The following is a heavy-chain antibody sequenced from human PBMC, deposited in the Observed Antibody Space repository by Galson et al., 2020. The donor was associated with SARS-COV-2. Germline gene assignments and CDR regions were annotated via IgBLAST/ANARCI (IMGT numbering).Heavy chain of an antibody. CDR1: GFTFSSYA. D-gene: IGHD3-22*01. CDR3: ARDYYDSSGYSAGMDV. Sequence: GGSLRLSCAASGFTFSSYAMHWVRPAPGKGLEWVAVISYDGSNKYYADSVKGRFTISRDNSKNTLYLQMNSLRAEDTAVYYCARDYYDSSGYSAGMDVWGQGTTVTVSS. J-gene: IGHJ6*02. V-gene: IGHV3-30*04. CDR2: ISYDGSNK.